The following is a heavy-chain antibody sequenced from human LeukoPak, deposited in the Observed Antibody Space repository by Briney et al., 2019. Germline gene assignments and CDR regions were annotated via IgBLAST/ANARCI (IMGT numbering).Heavy chain of an antibody. CDR2: IRYDGSNK. CDR1: GFTFSSYG. CDR3: AKTWTTVTSRYWYYYMDV. J-gene: IGHJ6*03. D-gene: IGHD4-17*01. Sequence: PGGSLRLSCAASGFTFSSYGMHWVRQAPGKGLEWVAFIRYDGSNKYYADSVKGRFTISRDNSKNTLYLQMNSLRAEDTAVYYCAKTWTTVTSRYWYYYMDVWGKGTTVTISS. V-gene: IGHV3-30*02.